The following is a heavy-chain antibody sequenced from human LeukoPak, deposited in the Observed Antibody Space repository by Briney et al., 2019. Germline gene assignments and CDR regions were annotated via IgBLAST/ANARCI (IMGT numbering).Heavy chain of an antibody. CDR2: IHYTGTT. D-gene: IGHD2/OR15-2a*01. V-gene: IGHV4-59*01. J-gene: IGHJ4*02. Sequence: SETLSLTCTVSSGSISLYYWSWIRQPPGKGLEWIGYIHYTGTTNYNPSLKSRVTISVDTSKNQFSLNLGSVTAADTAVYYCVRHFYFAFDNWGQGTLVTVSS. CDR1: SGSISLYY. CDR3: VRHFYFAFDN.